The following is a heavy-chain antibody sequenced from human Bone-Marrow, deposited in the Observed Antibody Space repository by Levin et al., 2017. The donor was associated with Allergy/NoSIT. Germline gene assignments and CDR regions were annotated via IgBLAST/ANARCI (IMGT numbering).Heavy chain of an antibody. CDR1: GFTFDNYA. V-gene: IGHV3-9*01. CDR2: ISSNSGRI. J-gene: IGHJ6*02. D-gene: IGHD5-18*01. CDR3: ANDRDTLREYGMDV. Sequence: GGSLRLSCAASGFTFDNYAMHWVRQVPGKGLEWVSGISSNSGRIAYADSVKGRFTVSRDNAKNSLYLQMNSLRAEDTALYYCANDRDTLREYGMDVWGQGTTVTVS.